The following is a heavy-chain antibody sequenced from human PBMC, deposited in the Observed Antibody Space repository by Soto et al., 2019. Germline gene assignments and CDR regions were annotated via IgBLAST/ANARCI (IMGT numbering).Heavy chain of an antibody. CDR2: ITPNSGGT. D-gene: IGHD3-10*01. Sequence: QVQLVQSGAEVKKPGASVKVSCKASGYTFTGYYMHWVRQAPGPGLEWMGWITPNSGGTNYAQKCQGWVTMTRDTSISTAYMELSRLRSDDTAVYYCARAYGSGSYRYYGMDVWGQGTTVTVSS. V-gene: IGHV1-2*04. CDR1: GYTFTGYY. J-gene: IGHJ6*02. CDR3: ARAYGSGSYRYYGMDV.